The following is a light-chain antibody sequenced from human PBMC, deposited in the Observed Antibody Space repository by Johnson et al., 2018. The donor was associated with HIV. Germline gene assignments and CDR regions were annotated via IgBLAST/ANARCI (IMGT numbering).Light chain of an antibody. CDR1: SSNIGNNY. J-gene: IGLJ1*01. V-gene: IGLV1-51*01. CDR2: DNN. CDR3: GTWDSSLSAFYV. Sequence: QSVLTQPPSVSAAPGQKVTISCSGSSSNIGNNYVYWYQQLPGTAPKLLIYDNNKRPSGIPDRFSGSKPGTSATLGITGLQTGDEADYYCGTWDSSLSAFYVFGTGTKVTVL.